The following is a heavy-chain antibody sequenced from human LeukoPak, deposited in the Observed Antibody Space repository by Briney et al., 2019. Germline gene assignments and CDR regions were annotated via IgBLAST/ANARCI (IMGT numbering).Heavy chain of an antibody. V-gene: IGHV4-34*01. CDR1: GGSFSGYY. Sequence: SSETLSLTCAVYGGSFSGYYWSWIRQPPGKGLEWIGEINHSGSTNYNPSLRSRVTISVDTSKNQFSLKLSSVTAADTAVYYCARVRRYYYDSSVKGAFDIWGQGTMVTVS. CDR3: ARVRRYYYDSSVKGAFDI. D-gene: IGHD3-22*01. J-gene: IGHJ3*02. CDR2: INHSGST.